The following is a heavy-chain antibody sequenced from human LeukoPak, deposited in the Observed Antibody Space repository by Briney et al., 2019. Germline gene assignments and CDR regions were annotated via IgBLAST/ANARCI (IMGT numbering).Heavy chain of an antibody. V-gene: IGHV3-30-3*01. CDR1: GFTFGNYA. J-gene: IGHJ4*02. D-gene: IGHD1-26*01. CDR3: ARDPQSGAFSDFDY. Sequence: GGSLRLSCEASGFTFGNYAIHWVRQVPGEGLEWVAIITHNGGTQYYADSVKGRFTISRDNSQSTVFLQMNSLRPEDTAVYYCARDPQSGAFSDFDYWGQGTLVTVSS. CDR2: ITHNGGTQ.